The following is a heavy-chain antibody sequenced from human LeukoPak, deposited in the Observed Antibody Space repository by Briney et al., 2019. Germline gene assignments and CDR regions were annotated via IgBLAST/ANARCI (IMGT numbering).Heavy chain of an antibody. CDR3: ARDYYGSGSYYNVPWFDP. D-gene: IGHD3-10*01. CDR2: ISSSGSTI. J-gene: IGHJ5*02. V-gene: IGHV3-11*01. Sequence: SGGSLRLSCAASGFTFSDYYMSWIRQAPGKGLEWVSYISSSGSTIYYADSVKGRFTISRDNAKNSLYLQMNSLRAEDTAVYYCARDYYGSGSYYNVPWFDPWGQGTLVTVSS. CDR1: GFTFSDYY.